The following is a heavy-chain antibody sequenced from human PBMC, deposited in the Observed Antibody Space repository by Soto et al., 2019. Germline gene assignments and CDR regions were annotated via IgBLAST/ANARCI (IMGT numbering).Heavy chain of an antibody. Sequence: GGSLRLSCAASGFTFSDYYMSWIRQAPGKGLEWVSYISSSGSTIYYADSVKGRFTISRDNAKNSLYLQMNSLRAEDTAVYYCAGDPVEVRGYDAFDIWGQGTMVTVSS. CDR2: ISSSGSTI. D-gene: IGHD1-1*01. V-gene: IGHV3-11*01. CDR3: AGDPVEVRGYDAFDI. J-gene: IGHJ3*02. CDR1: GFTFSDYY.